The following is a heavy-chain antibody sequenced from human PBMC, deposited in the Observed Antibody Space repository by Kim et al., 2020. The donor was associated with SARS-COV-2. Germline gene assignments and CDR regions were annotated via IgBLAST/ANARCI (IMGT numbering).Heavy chain of an antibody. CDR3: ARGNYYGMDV. Sequence: TTYYADYVKGRFTISRDNAKNTLYLQMNSLRAEDTAVYYCARGNYYGMDVWGQGTTVTVSS. V-gene: IGHV3-74*01. CDR2: TT. J-gene: IGHJ6*02.